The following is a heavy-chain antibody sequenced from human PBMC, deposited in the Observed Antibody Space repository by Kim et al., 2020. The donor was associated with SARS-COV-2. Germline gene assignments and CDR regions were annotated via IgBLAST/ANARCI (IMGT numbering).Heavy chain of an antibody. J-gene: IGHJ4*02. Sequence: YTRPLKSRLTISLDTSKNQFALAWKSVTAADRAIYYCAKDPGGYDRNFDYWGQGTLVTVSS. V-gene: IGHV4-31*02. D-gene: IGHD5-12*01. CDR3: AKDPGGYDRNFDY.